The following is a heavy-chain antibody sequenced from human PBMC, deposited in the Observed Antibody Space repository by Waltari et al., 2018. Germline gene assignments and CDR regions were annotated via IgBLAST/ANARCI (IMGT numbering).Heavy chain of an antibody. CDR3: ARGSSGYTEADFDY. Sequence: QVQLVQSGAEVKKPGASVKVSCKASGYTFNRYGITWVRQAPGQGLEWMAWISAYNGNTNYAQKLQGRVTVTTDTSTSTAYMELRSLRSDDTAVYYCARGSSGYTEADFDYWGQGTLVTVSS. CDR1: GYTFNRYG. D-gene: IGHD3-22*01. V-gene: IGHV1-18*01. J-gene: IGHJ4*02. CDR2: ISAYNGNT.